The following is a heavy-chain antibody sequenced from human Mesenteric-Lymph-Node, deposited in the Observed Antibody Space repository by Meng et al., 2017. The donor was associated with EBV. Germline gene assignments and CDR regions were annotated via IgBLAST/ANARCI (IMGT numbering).Heavy chain of an antibody. J-gene: IGHJ4*02. V-gene: IGHV4-34*12. CDR2: IIHGGSP. D-gene: IGHD2-8*02. CDR3: ARRPTGIDY. CDR1: GGSPRGAD. Sequence: GQLQHRGAGLCKPRAPLSLTCAVNGGSPRGADVNWTRQPPGKGLEWIGEIIHGGSPSYNPSLKSRVTISIDTSKNQLSLMLSSVTAADTAVYYCARRPTGIDYWGQGTLVTVSS.